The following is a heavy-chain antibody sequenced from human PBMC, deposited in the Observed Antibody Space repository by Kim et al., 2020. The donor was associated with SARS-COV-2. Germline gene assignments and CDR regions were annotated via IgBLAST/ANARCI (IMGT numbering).Heavy chain of an antibody. CDR1: GYTFTSYG. CDR2: ISAYNGNT. J-gene: IGHJ4*02. Sequence: ASVKVSCKASGYTFTSYGISWVRQAPGQGLEWMGWISAYNGNTNYAQKLQGRVTMTTDTSTSTAYMELWSLRSDDTAVYYCARSYCSGGSCYSDHAIWGQGTLVTVSS. V-gene: IGHV1-18*04. D-gene: IGHD2-15*01. CDR3: ARSYCSGGSCYSDHAI.